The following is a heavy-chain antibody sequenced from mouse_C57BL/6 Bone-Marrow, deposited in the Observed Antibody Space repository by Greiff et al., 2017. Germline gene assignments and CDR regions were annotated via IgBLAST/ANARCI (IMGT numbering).Heavy chain of an antibody. CDR1: GFSFNTYA. J-gene: IGHJ1*03. CDR2: IRSKSNNYAT. CDR3: VRMIRYFDV. V-gene: IGHV10-1*01. Sequence: EVQLVESGGGLVQPKGSLKLSCAASGFSFNTYAMNWVRQAPGQGLEWVARIRSKSNNYATYYADSVKDRFTISRDGSESMLYLQMNNLKTEDTAMYYCVRMIRYFDVWGTGTTVTVSS. D-gene: IGHD2-4*01.